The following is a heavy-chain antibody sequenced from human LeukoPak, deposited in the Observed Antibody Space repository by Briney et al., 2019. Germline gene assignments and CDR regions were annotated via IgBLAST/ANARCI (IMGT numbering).Heavy chain of an antibody. Sequence: SETLSLTCAVYGGSFSGYYWSWIRQPPGKGLEWIGEINHSGSTNYNPSLKSRVTISVDTSKNQFSLKLSSVTAADTAVYYCARDYYDSSGYYYGDYYYYMDVWGKGTTVTISS. D-gene: IGHD3-22*01. CDR3: ARDYYDSSGYYYGDYYYYMDV. CDR2: INHSGST. V-gene: IGHV4-34*01. CDR1: GGSFSGYY. J-gene: IGHJ6*03.